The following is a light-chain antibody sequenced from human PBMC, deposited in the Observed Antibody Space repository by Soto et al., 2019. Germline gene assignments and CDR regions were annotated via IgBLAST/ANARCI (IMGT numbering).Light chain of an antibody. CDR1: QSVSSSY. J-gene: IGKJ4*01. CDR2: GAS. Sequence: DIVLTQSPGTLSLSTGERATLSCRASQSVSSSYLAWHQQKPGQAPRLLIYGASCRPTGIANRFSGSGSGTDFTLTISRLEPEDFALYYCQQYGSSPCTFGGGTKVEIK. V-gene: IGKV3-20*01. CDR3: QQYGSSPCT.